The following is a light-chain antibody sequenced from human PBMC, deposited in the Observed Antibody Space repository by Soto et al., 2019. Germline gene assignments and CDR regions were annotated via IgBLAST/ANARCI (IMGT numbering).Light chain of an antibody. CDR1: SGDIGSYNR. V-gene: IGLV2-14*03. Sequence: QSVLTQPASVSGSPGQSITISCTGTSGDIGSYNRVSWYQQHPGKAPKLIIYEXXDRXSGVSNRFSGSKSGNTAYLTISGLQAEDEAEYYCSSYTNINTRACVFGTGTKVTVL. CDR3: SSYTNINTRACV. J-gene: IGLJ1*01. CDR2: EXX.